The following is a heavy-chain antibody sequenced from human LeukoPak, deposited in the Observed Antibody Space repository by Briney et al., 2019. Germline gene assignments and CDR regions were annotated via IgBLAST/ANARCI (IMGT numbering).Heavy chain of an antibody. J-gene: IGHJ4*02. D-gene: IGHD5-18*01. V-gene: IGHV3-53*01. CDR1: GFTVSSNY. CDR3: AKVVGYSFGYYFDY. Sequence: GGSLRLSCAASGFTVSSNYMSWVRQAPGKGLEWVSIIYSGGITYYADSVKGRFTISRDNSKNTLYLQMNSLRAEDTAVYYCAKVVGYSFGYYFDYWGQGTLVTVSS. CDR2: IYSGGIT.